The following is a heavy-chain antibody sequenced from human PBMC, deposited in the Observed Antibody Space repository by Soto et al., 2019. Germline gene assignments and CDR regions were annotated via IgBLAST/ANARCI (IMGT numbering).Heavy chain of an antibody. CDR2: IYYSGST. D-gene: IGHD6-19*01. J-gene: IGHJ2*01. V-gene: IGHV4-39*01. CDR1: GGSISRSSYY. CDR3: ARPIAVDGSRSWYFDV. Sequence: QLQLQESGPGLVKPSETLSLTCTVSGGSISRSSYYWGWIRQPPGKGLEWIGSIYYSGSTYYNPSLQSRVTIAVDTSQTQFSVKLSSVTAADTAVYYCARPIAVDGSRSWYFDVWGRGTLVTVSS.